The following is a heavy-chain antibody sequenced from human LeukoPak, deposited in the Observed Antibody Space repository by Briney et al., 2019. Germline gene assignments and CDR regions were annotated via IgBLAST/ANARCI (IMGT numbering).Heavy chain of an antibody. CDR1: GGSISSYY. J-gene: IGHJ4*02. D-gene: IGHD3-22*01. Sequence: KTSETLSLTCTVSGGSISSYYWSWIRQPPGKGLEWIGYIYYSGSTNYNPSLKSRVTMSLDTSKNQFSLKLSSVTAADTAVYYCARHLGDTYYYDSSGYPYFDYWGQGTLVTVSS. CDR3: ARHLGDTYYYDSSGYPYFDY. CDR2: IYYSGST. V-gene: IGHV4-59*08.